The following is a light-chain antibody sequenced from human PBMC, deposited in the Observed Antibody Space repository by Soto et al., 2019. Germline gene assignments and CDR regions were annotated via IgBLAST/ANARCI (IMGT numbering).Light chain of an antibody. Sequence: SYELTQPLSVSVALGQTARITCGGNNIGSKNVHWYQQRPGQAPVLVIYRDSKRPSGIPERFSGSNSGNTATLTISRAQAGDESDYYCQVWDNNIVVFGGGTKLTVL. CDR2: RDS. J-gene: IGLJ2*01. CDR3: QVWDNNIVV. CDR1: NIGSKN. V-gene: IGLV3-9*01.